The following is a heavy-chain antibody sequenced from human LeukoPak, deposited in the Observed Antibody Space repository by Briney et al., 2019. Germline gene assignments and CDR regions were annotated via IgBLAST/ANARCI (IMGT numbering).Heavy chain of an antibody. CDR2: IRGGVDDT. CDR1: GLTFSVTW. CDR3: ATSGVSGYDHPS. D-gene: IGHD5-12*01. V-gene: IGHV3-23*01. Sequence: PGGPLRLSCAASGLTFSVTWMSWVRQAPGRGLEWVSVIRGGVDDTSYADSVKGRFTISRDNSKITVFLQMDGLGVQDTDVYYCATSGVSGYDHPSWGQGTMVTVSS. J-gene: IGHJ5*02.